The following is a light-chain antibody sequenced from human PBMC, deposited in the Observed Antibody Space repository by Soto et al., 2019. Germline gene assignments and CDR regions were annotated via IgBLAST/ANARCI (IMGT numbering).Light chain of an antibody. CDR1: GGHSVYA. CDR2: LNNDGSY. Sequence: QSVLTQSPSASASLGASVKLTCTLSGGHSVYAIAWHQQQAEKGPRFLMMLNNDGSYIKGDGIPDRFSGSSSGAERYLTISSRQSEDEADYYCQTWVTGIRVFGGGTKLTVL. V-gene: IGLV4-69*01. J-gene: IGLJ3*02. CDR3: QTWVTGIRV.